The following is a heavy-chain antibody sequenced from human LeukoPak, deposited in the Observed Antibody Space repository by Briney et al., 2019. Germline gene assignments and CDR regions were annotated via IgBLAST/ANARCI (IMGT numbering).Heavy chain of an antibody. D-gene: IGHD6-25*01. CDR3: AKGSSNGRPCYFDV. CDR1: GFTFSTYA. Sequence: PGGSLRLSCAASGFTFSTYAMSWVRHAPGKGLEWVSASNGYDTYYADSVKGRFTISKDNSKNTLYLQMNSLRAEDSALYYCAKGSSNGRPCYFDVWGPGSLVTVSS. CDR2: SNGYDT. V-gene: IGHV3-23*01. J-gene: IGHJ4*02.